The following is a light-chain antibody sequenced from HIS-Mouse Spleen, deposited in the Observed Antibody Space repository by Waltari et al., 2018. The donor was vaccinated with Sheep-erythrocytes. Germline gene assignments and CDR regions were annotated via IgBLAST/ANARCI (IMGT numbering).Light chain of an antibody. J-gene: IGLJ3*02. Sequence: QSALTQPASVSGSPGPSITIPCTGTSSDVGRYNLVSFYQQHPGKAPKLMIYEGSKRPSGVSNRFSGSKSGNTASLTISGLQAEDEADYYCCSYAGSSTPWVFGGGTKLTVL. CDR2: EGS. CDR3: CSYAGSSTPWV. V-gene: IGLV2-23*01. CDR1: SSDVGRYNL.